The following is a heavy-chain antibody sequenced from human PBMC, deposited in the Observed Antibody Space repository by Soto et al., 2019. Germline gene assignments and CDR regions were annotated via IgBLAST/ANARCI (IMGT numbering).Heavy chain of an antibody. Sequence: EVQLEESGGGLVKPGESLRLSCAASGFTFGNAWMSWVRQAPGKGLEWVGRIRSKTDGGTADHTAPVRGRFTISRDDSKNTVYLQMNSLKTEDTAVYYCARAGIVATTQLGWFDPWGQGTLVTVSS. CDR2: IRSKTDGGTA. V-gene: IGHV3-15*01. D-gene: IGHD1-26*01. J-gene: IGHJ5*02. CDR1: GFTFGNAW. CDR3: ARAGIVATTQLGWFDP.